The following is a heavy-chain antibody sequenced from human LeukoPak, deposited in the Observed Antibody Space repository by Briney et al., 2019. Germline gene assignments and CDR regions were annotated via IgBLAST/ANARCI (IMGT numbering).Heavy chain of an antibody. D-gene: IGHD6-6*01. CDR2: ISHTGSTM. J-gene: IGHJ5*02. Sequence: GGSLRLSCAASGFRFSSYSMNWVRQAPGKGLEWVSYISHTGSTMPYADSVKGRFTISRDNAKRSLYLQMNSLRAEDTAVYYCARGLAARPNWFDPWGQGTLVTVSS. CDR1: GFRFSSYS. CDR3: ARGLAARPNWFDP. V-gene: IGHV3-48*04.